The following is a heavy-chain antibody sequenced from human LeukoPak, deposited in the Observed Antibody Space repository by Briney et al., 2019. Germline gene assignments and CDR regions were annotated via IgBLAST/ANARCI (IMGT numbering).Heavy chain of an antibody. Sequence: HPGGSLRLSCAASGFTFSSYEMNWVRQAPGKGLEWVSHISSSGSTIYYADSVKGRFTISRDNAKNSLYLQMNSLKVEDTAVYYCARDFSGWSVDPWGQGTLVTVSS. CDR3: ARDFSGWSVDP. D-gene: IGHD6-19*01. CDR2: ISSSGSTI. CDR1: GFTFSSYE. J-gene: IGHJ5*02. V-gene: IGHV3-48*03.